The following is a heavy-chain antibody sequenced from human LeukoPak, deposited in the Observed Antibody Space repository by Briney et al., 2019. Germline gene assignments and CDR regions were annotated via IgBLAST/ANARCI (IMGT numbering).Heavy chain of an antibody. CDR2: ISSGSSNI. CDR3: GRGAFYFDF. CDR1: GFTFSNYW. J-gene: IGHJ4*02. Sequence: GGSLRLSCAASGFTFSNYWMNWVRQAPGKGLEWVSSISSGSSNIYYADSVKGRFTISRDNAKNSLYLQMNSLRDEDTAVYYCGRGAFYFDFWGQGTLVTVSP. V-gene: IGHV3-48*02.